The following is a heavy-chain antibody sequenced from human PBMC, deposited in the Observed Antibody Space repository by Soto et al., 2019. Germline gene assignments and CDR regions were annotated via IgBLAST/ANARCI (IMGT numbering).Heavy chain of an antibody. J-gene: IGHJ6*02. V-gene: IGHV4-39*01. CDR1: GGSISSSSYY. CDR3: AGGDYYHSSGYYFYYYTMDV. Sequence: SETLSLTCTVSGGSISSSSYYWGWIRKPPGKGLEWIGNVYYGGSTYYNPSLKSRVTISVETSKSQFSLKLSSVTAADTAVYYCAGGDYYHSSGYYFYYYTMDVWGQATTVTVSS. CDR2: VYYGGST. D-gene: IGHD3-22*01.